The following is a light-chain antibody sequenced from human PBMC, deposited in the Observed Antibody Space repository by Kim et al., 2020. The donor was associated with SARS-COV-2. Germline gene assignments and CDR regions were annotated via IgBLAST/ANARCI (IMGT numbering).Light chain of an antibody. Sequence: EVLLTQSPAILSVSPGDRVTLSCRASQSVSYDLAWYQQKPGHPPRALIYGASNRAAGVPPRFRGSGSGTDFTLTISSLQYEDFATYYCQHYNKWPPWTFGQGTKVDIK. CDR3: QHYNKWPPWT. CDR1: QSVSYD. J-gene: IGKJ1*01. CDR2: GAS. V-gene: IGKV3-15*01.